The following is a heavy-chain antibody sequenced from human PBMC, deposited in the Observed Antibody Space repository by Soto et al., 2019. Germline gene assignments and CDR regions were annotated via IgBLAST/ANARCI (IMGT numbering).Heavy chain of an antibody. V-gene: IGHV3-33*01. D-gene: IGHD2-21*01. Sequence: GGSLRLSCAASGFTFSSYGMHWVRQAPGKGPEWVAVIWYDGSNKYYADSVKGRFTISRDNSKNTLYLQMNSLRAEDTAVYYCARDIVPKYYYYGMDVWGQGTTVTVSS. CDR2: IWYDGSNK. CDR3: ARDIVPKYYYYGMDV. J-gene: IGHJ6*02. CDR1: GFTFSSYG.